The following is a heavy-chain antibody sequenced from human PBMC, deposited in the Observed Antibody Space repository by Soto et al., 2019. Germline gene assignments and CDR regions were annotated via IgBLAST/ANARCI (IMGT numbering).Heavy chain of an antibody. CDR2: IIPIFGTA. D-gene: IGHD2-2*02. J-gene: IGHJ5*02. CDR3: ARVPYCSSTSCYRWFDP. V-gene: IGHV1-69*12. CDR1: GGTFSSYA. Sequence: QVQLVQSGAEVKKPGSSVKVSCKASGGTFSSYAISWVRQAPGQGLEWMGGIIPIFGTANYAQKFQGRVRITADESTSTAYMELSSLRSEETAVYYCARVPYCSSTSCYRWFDPWGQGTLVTVSS.